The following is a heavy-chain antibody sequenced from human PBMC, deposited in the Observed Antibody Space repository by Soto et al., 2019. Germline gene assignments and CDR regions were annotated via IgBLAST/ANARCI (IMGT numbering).Heavy chain of an antibody. CDR3: ARRGPVAGTVYNYFDY. CDR2: INAGNGNT. J-gene: IGHJ4*02. CDR1: GYTFTSYA. Sequence: ASVKVSCKVSGYTFTSYAMHWVRQAPGQRLEWMGWINAGNGNTKYSQKFQGRVTITRDTSASTAYMELSSLRSEDTAVYYCARRGPVAGTVYNYFDYWGQGTLVTVS. D-gene: IGHD6-19*01. V-gene: IGHV1-3*01.